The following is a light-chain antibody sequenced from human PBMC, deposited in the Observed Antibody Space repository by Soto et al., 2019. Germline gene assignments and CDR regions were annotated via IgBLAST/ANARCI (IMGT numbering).Light chain of an antibody. V-gene: IGKV1-39*01. Sequence: DIQMTPAPSSRSAFVGEGVTITCRASQSVISYVNWYQQRPGNATKLLIYGAISLQGGVKSRFSGSGTGTDFTLTISGIQPEDSATYYCKQTYRPHQTCGQGTKVDIK. CDR3: KQTYRPHQT. J-gene: IGKJ1*01. CDR2: GAI. CDR1: QSVISY.